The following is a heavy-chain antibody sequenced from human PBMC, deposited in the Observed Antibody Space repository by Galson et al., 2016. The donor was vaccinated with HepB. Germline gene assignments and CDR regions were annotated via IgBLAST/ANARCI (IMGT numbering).Heavy chain of an antibody. CDR1: GYTFTKYG. Sequence: SVKVSCKASGYTFTKYGITWVRQAPGQGLEWMGWISANTGDTNYAQKFQGRVTMTTDTSTTTAFMVLRGLRADDTAVYYCVLAVAGNSDYWGQGTLVTV. D-gene: IGHD6-19*01. CDR2: ISANTGDT. V-gene: IGHV1-18*01. J-gene: IGHJ4*02. CDR3: VLAVAGNSDY.